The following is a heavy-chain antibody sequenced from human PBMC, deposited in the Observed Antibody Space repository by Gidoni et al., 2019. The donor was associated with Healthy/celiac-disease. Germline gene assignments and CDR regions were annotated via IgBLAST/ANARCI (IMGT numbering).Heavy chain of an antibody. CDR1: GYTFTSYA. CDR2: INAGNGNT. Sequence: QVQLVQSGAEVNKPGASVKVSCKASGYTFTSYAMHWVRQAPGQRLEWMGWINAGNGNTKYSQKFQGRVTITRDTSARTAYMELSSLRSEDTDVYYCARAPHPDAFDIWGQGTMVTVSS. V-gene: IGHV1-3*01. CDR3: ARAPHPDAFDI. J-gene: IGHJ3*02.